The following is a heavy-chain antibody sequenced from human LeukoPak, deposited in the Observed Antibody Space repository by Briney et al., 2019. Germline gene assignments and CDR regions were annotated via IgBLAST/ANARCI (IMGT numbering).Heavy chain of an antibody. Sequence: ASVKVSCKASGYTFTSYGISWLRQAPGQGLEWMGWISAYNGNTNYAQKFQGRVTMTRNTSISTAYMELSSLRSEDTAVYYCARGKKVGATSSRNDYWGQGTLVTVSS. CDR2: ISAYNGNT. V-gene: IGHV1-18*01. D-gene: IGHD1-26*01. J-gene: IGHJ4*02. CDR1: GYTFTSYG. CDR3: ARGKKVGATSSRNDY.